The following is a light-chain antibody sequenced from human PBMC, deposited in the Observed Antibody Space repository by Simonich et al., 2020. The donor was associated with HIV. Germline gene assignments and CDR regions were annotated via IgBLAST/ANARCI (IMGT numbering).Light chain of an antibody. J-gene: IGLJ3*02. CDR3: CSYAGSWV. Sequence: QSALTHPRSVSLSPGQSVTISCTGTSSYVGGYTYVSWYKHHPGKAPKLMSYDVSMRPSGVPDRFSGSKSGNTASLTISGLQAEDEADYSCCSYAGSWVFGGGTKLTVL. V-gene: IGLV2-11*01. CDR1: SSYVGGYTY. CDR2: DVS.